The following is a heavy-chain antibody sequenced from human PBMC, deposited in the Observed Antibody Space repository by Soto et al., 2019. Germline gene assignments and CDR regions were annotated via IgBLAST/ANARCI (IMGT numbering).Heavy chain of an antibody. Sequence: EVQLLESGGGLVQPGGSLRLSCAASGFIFNNYAMSWVRQAPGKGLEWVSGISSRAGSTQYIDSVKGRFTISRDNSKNTLYLQMASPGVQNTALFFRAKVGKKGGGAFDYWGQGTLVTVSS. D-gene: IGHD1-1*01. J-gene: IGHJ4*02. CDR2: ISSRAGST. CDR3: AKVGKKGGGAFDY. CDR1: GFIFNNYA. V-gene: IGHV3-23*01.